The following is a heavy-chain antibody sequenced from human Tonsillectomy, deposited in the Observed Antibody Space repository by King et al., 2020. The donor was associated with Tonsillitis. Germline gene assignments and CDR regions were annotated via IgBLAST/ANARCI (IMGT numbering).Heavy chain of an antibody. CDR3: ARDALSFMIVLSDSYYYMDV. Sequence: VQLVESGAEVKKPGASVKVSCKASGYTFTSYGIIWVRQAPGQGLEWVGWISGYNGNTNYAQKVQGRVTMTTDTSTSTAYMELRSLRSDDTAVDFCARDALSFMIVLSDSYYYMDVWGKGTTVTVSS. D-gene: IGHD3-22*01. J-gene: IGHJ6*03. V-gene: IGHV1-18*01. CDR1: GYTFTSYG. CDR2: ISGYNGNT.